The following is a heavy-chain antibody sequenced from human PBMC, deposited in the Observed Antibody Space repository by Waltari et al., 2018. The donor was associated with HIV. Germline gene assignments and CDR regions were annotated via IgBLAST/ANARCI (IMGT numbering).Heavy chain of an antibody. D-gene: IGHD6-13*01. V-gene: IGHV4-34*01. J-gene: IGHJ5*02. Sequence: QVQLQQWGAGLLKPSETLSLTCAVYGGSFSGYYWSWIRQPPGKGLEWIGEINHSGSTNYNPSLKSRVTISVDTSKNQFSLKLSSVTAADTAVYYCARGGYGEKKGNWFDPWGQGTLVTVSS. CDR1: GGSFSGYY. CDR2: INHSGST. CDR3: ARGGYGEKKGNWFDP.